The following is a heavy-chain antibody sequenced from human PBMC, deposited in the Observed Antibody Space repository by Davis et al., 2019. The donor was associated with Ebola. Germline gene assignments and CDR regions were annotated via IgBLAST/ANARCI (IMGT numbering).Heavy chain of an antibody. J-gene: IGHJ4*02. D-gene: IGHD4-17*01. V-gene: IGHV3-30*03. CDR1: GFIFSSFG. CDR2: LSYDGSHE. CDR3: ATQGVRYGDYPFDF. Sequence: PGGSLRLSCAASGFIFSSFGMRWVRQAPGKGLEWVAALSYDGSHENHAQSVKGRFTISRDNSKNTLYLQMNSLRAEDTAVYYCATQGVRYGDYPFDFWGPGTLVTVSS.